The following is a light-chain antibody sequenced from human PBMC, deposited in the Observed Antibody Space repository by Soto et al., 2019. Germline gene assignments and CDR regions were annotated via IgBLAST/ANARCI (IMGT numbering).Light chain of an antibody. CDR1: NSNIGADYD. J-gene: IGLJ2*01. CDR3: QSYDSGLSGVV. V-gene: IGLV1-40*01. Sequence: QSVLAQPPSVSGAPGQRVTISCTGSNSNIGADYDVHWYQQFPGAAPKLLIYGHTNRPSGVPDRFSGSKSRISASLAITGLQAEDEADYFCQSYDSGLSGVVFGGGTKLTVL. CDR2: GHT.